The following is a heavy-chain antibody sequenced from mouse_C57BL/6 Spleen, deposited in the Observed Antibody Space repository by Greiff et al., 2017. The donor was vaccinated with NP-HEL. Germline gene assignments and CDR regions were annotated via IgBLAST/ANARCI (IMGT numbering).Heavy chain of an antibody. CDR2: IRNKANNHAT. CDR1: GFTFSDAW. Sequence: EVKLMESGGGLVQPGGSMKLSCAASGFTFSDAWMDWVRQSPEKGLEWVAEIRNKANNHATYYAESVKGRFTISRDDSKSSVYLQMNSLRAEDTGIYYCSTVVAPRGWYFDVWGTGSTVTVSS. V-gene: IGHV6-6*01. J-gene: IGHJ1*03. CDR3: STVVAPRGWYFDV. D-gene: IGHD1-1*01.